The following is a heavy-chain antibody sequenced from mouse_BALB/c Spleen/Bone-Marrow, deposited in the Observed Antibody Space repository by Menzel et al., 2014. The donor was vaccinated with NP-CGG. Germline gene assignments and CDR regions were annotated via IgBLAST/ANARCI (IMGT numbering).Heavy chain of an antibody. V-gene: IGHV5-9-3*01. CDR3: ARKSYYDYDGRPWFAY. J-gene: IGHJ3*01. Sequence: EVNVVESGGGLVKPGGSLKNSCAASGFTFSSYAMSWVRQTPEKRLEWVATISSGGSYTYYPDSVKGRFTISRDNAKNTLYLQMSSLRSEDTAMYYCARKSYYDYDGRPWFAYWGQGTLVTVSA. D-gene: IGHD2-4*01. CDR2: ISSGGSYT. CDR1: GFTFSSYA.